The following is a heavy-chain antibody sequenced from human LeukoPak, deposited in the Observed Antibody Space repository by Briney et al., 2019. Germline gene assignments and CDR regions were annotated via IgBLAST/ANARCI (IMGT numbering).Heavy chain of an antibody. CDR3: ARDKGPYYYDSSGDWYFDL. J-gene: IGHJ2*01. V-gene: IGHV4-31*03. CDR1: GGSISSGGYY. D-gene: IGHD3-22*01. Sequence: SQTLSLTCTVSGGSISSGGYYWSWIRQHPGKGLEWIGYIYYSGSTYYNPSPKSRVTISVDTSKNQFSLKLSSVTAADTAVYYCARDKGPYYYDSSGDWYFDLWGRGTLVTVSS. CDR2: IYYSGST.